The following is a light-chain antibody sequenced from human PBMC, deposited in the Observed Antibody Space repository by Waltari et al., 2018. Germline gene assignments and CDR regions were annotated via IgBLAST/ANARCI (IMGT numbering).Light chain of an antibody. Sequence: DVVMTQSPVTLSVTLGQPASISCRSSQSLVSSDGNTYLSWLHQRPGRTPRRLIYKVSSRDSGVPDRFSGSGSGADFTLEISRVEAEDVGVFYCMQGTHWPRTFGQGTKLEIK. CDR3: MQGTHWPRT. V-gene: IGKV2-30*01. J-gene: IGKJ2*01. CDR1: QSLVSSDGNTY. CDR2: KVS.